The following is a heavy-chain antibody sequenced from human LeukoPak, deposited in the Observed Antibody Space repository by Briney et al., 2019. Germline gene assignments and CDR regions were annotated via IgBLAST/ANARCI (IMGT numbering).Heavy chain of an antibody. CDR3: AREGLPYSSGWYYFDY. Sequence: ASVKVSCKASGYTFTSYGISWVRQAPGQGLEWMGWISAYNGNTNHAQKLQGRVTMTTDTSTSTAYMELRSLRSDDTAVYYCAREGLPYSSGWYYFDYWGQGTLVTVSS. D-gene: IGHD6-19*01. J-gene: IGHJ4*02. V-gene: IGHV1-18*01. CDR2: ISAYNGNT. CDR1: GYTFTSYG.